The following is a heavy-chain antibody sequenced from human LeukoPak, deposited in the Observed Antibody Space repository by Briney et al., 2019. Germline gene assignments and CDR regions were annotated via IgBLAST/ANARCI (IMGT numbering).Heavy chain of an antibody. Sequence: ASVKVSCKASGYTFTSYGISWVRQAPGQGLEWMGWISAYNGNTNYAQKLQGRVTMTTDTSTSTAYMELRSLRSDDTAVYYCARVLDSCYWGCGPMAYYYYYMDVWGKGTTVTVSS. D-gene: IGHD2-21*02. V-gene: IGHV1-18*01. CDR2: ISAYNGNT. J-gene: IGHJ6*03. CDR1: GYTFTSYG. CDR3: ARVLDSCYWGCGPMAYYYYYMDV.